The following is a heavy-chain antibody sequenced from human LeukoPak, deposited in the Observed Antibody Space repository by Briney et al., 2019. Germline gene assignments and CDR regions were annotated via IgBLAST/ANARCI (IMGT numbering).Heavy chain of an antibody. CDR3: ARDDADSAYADGDY. V-gene: IGHV1-69*04. Sequence: SVKVSCKASGGIFSSYTIRWVRQAPGQGLEWMGRIIPLLGIANYAQKFQGRGTIIADKSTSTAYMELSSLRSEDTAVYYCARDDADSAYADGDYWGQGTLVTVSS. CDR2: IIPLLGIA. D-gene: IGHD5-12*01. J-gene: IGHJ4*02. CDR1: GGIFSSYT.